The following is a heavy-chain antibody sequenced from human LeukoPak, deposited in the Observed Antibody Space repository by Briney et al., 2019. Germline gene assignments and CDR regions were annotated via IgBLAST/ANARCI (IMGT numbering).Heavy chain of an antibody. D-gene: IGHD3-10*01. CDR3: ARESVAVDYYGSGSYYHYYYMDV. CDR1: GFTFSSYT. J-gene: IGHJ6*03. V-gene: IGHV3-48*01. Sequence: PGGSLRLSCAASGFTFSSYTMNWVRQAPGKGLEWVSYISSSSSTIYYADSVKGRFTISRDNSKNTLYLQMNSLRAEDTAVYYCARESVAVDYYGSGSYYHYYYMDVWGKGTTVTVSS. CDR2: ISSSSSTI.